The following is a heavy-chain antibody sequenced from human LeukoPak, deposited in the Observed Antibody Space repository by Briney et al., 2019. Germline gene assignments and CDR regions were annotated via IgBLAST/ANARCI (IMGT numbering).Heavy chain of an antibody. J-gene: IGHJ4*02. D-gene: IGHD6-6*01. Sequence: GGSLRLSCAASVFTFDDYAMHWVRQTPGKGLEWVSGISWNSGNIGYADSVKGRFTISRDSAKSSLYLQMNSLRPEDTALYYCAKAMSYSSSTVADHWGLGTLVTVSS. CDR1: VFTFDDYA. CDR2: ISWNSGNI. CDR3: AKAMSYSSSTVADH. V-gene: IGHV3-9*01.